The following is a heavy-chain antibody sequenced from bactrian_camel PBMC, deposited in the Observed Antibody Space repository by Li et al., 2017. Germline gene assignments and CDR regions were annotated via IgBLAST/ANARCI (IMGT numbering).Heavy chain of an antibody. D-gene: IGHD2*01. J-gene: IGHJ4*01. Sequence: VQLVESGGGSVQAGGSLSLSCAFDAYTPANVRMAWFRQAPGKEREGVASLASDGSSIYANSLKGRFSISRDNAKNSVYLQMNSLKLEDTAMYYCAADFGPYCSGSYLARRANFEGQGTQVTVS. CDR2: LASDGSS. V-gene: IGHV3S53*01. CDR1: AYTPANVR.